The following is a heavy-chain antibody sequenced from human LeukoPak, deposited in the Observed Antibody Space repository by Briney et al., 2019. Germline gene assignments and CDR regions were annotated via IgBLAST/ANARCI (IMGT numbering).Heavy chain of an antibody. CDR3: ATGSLRSSRFDY. CDR1: GYTLTELS. CDR2: FDPEDGET. V-gene: IGHV1-24*01. J-gene: IGHJ4*02. D-gene: IGHD4-17*01. Sequence: GASVKVSCKVSGYTLTELSVHWVRQAPGKGLEWVGGFDPEDGETIYAQKFQGRVTMTEDTSTDTAYMELSSLRSEDAAVYYCATGSLRSSRFDYWGQGTLVTVSS.